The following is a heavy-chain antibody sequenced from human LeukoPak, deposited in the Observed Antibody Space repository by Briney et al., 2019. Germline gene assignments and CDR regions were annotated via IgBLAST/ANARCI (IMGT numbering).Heavy chain of an antibody. CDR2: IYETGST. D-gene: IGHD2-2*01. CDR1: GGSLSSSSYY. J-gene: IGHJ6*03. V-gene: IGHV4-39*07. Sequence: SETLSLTCSVSGGSLSSSSYYWGWIRQPPGRGLEWIGNIYETGSTNYNPSLKSRVTMSVDTSKNQFSLKLSSVTAADTAVYYCARDRKYQLLRNYYYYYMDVWGKGTTVTISS. CDR3: ARDRKYQLLRNYYYYYMDV.